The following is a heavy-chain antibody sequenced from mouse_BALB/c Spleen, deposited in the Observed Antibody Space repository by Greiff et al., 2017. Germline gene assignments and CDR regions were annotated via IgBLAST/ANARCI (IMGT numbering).Heavy chain of an antibody. CDR3: ARVDYYGSSYPWFAY. Sequence: VQLQQSGPGLVKPSQSLSLTCSVTGYSITSGYYWNWIRQFPGNKLEWMGYISYDGSNNYNPSLKNRISITRDTSKNQFFLKLNSVTTEDTATYYCARVDYYGSSYPWFAYWGQGTLVTVSA. J-gene: IGHJ3*01. CDR1: GYSITSGYY. D-gene: IGHD1-1*01. CDR2: ISYDGSN. V-gene: IGHV3-6*02.